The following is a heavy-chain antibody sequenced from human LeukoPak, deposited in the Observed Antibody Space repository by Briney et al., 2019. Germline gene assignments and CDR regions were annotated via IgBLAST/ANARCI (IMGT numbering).Heavy chain of an antibody. CDR1: GFTFNSYA. CDR3: AKMGYCSSTNCHEYFDY. Sequence: GGSLRLSCAASGFTFNSYAMSWVRQAPGKGLEWVSAISGSGGSTYYADSVKGRFTISRDNSKNTLYLQMNSLRAEDTAVYYCAKMGYCSSTNCHEYFDYWGQGTLVTVSS. V-gene: IGHV3-23*01. CDR2: ISGSGGST. J-gene: IGHJ4*02. D-gene: IGHD2-2*01.